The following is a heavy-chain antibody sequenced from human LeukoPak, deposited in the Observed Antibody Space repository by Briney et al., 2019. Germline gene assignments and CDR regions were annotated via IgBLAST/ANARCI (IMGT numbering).Heavy chain of an antibody. CDR2: FHHTAGT. CDR3: ARLLDYDSSGDPDTFDI. J-gene: IGHJ3*02. Sequence: SETLSLTCTVPGDSISGDYWSWIRQSPGKGLEWIGYFHHTAGTRYNPSLQSRVTISIDTSRNHFSLKLNSLSAADTAVYFCARLLDYDSSGDPDTFDIWGQGTMVTVSS. V-gene: IGHV4-59*08. CDR1: GDSISGDY. D-gene: IGHD3-22*01.